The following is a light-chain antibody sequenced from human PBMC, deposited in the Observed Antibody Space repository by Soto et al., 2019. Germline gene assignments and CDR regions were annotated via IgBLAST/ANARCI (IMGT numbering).Light chain of an antibody. CDR3: QQYQNLWT. CDR2: GAS. J-gene: IGKJ1*01. Sequence: EIVLTQSPGTLSLSPGETATLSCRASQSFSSYLTWYQQKPGQAPRLLIYGASTRATGIPARFSGSGSGTEFTLTISSLQSEDFAVYYCQQYQNLWTFGQGTKV. V-gene: IGKV3-15*01. CDR1: QSFSSY.